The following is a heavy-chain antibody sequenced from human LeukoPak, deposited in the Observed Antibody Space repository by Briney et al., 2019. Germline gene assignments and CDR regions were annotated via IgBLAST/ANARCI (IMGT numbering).Heavy chain of an antibody. CDR3: ARDYYGDYYGSGRPGTGFDY. V-gene: IGHV4-39*07. J-gene: IGHJ4*02. CDR2: IYYSGST. D-gene: IGHD3-10*01. CDR1: GGSISSSSYY. Sequence: PSETLSLTCTVSGGSISSSSYYWGWIRQPPGKGLEWIGSIYYSGSTYYNPSLKSRVTISVDTSKNQFSLKLSSVTAADTAVYYCARDYYGDYYGSGRPGTGFDYWGQGTLVTVSS.